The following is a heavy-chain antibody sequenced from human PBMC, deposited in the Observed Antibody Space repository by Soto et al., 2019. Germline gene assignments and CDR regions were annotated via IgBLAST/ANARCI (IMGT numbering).Heavy chain of an antibody. Sequence: QAQLVESGGGVVQPGRSLRLSCAASGFTFSSYGMHWVRQAPGTGLEWVAVISDDGGLQHYADSVKGRFTISRDNSKNMVLLQMNSLRAEDKAVYYCVSDRGYGHASVPYSWGQGTLVSVSS. CDR1: GFTFSSYG. D-gene: IGHD5-18*01. CDR3: VSDRGYGHASVPYS. V-gene: IGHV3-30*03. J-gene: IGHJ4*02. CDR2: ISDDGGLQ.